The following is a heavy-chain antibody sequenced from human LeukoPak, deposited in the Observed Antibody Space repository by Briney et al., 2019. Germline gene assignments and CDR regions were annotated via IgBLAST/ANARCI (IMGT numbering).Heavy chain of an antibody. J-gene: IGHJ4*02. CDR2: IKQDGSEK. CDR1: GFTFSSYW. CDR3: ATDLQPFDY. V-gene: IGHV3-7*04. Sequence: SGGSLRLSCAASGFTFSSYWMSWVRQAPGEGLEWVANIKQDGSEKYYVDSVKGRFTISRDNANNSLYLQMNTLRAEDTAVYYCATDLQPFDYWGQGTLVTVSS. D-gene: IGHD2-2*01.